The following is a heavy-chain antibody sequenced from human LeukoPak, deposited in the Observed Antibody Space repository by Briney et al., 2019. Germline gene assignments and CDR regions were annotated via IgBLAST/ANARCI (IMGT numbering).Heavy chain of an antibody. D-gene: IGHD6-19*01. J-gene: IGHJ3*02. V-gene: IGHV6-1*01. CDR3: ASVAGTDDAFHI. Sequence: SQTLSLTCAISGDSVSGSPAVWNWIRQSPSRGLEWLGRTYYRSKWYNDYAVPVKSRITINPDTSKNQFSLQLNSVTPEDTAVYYCASVAGTDDAFHIWGQGTMVTVSS. CDR2: TYYRSKWYN. CDR1: GDSVSGSPAV.